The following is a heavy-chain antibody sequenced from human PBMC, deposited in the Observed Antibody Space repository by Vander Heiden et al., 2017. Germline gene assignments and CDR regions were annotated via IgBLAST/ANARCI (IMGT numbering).Heavy chain of an antibody. Sequence: QVQLVQSGAEVKQPGASVKVSCTASGYTFTAYYIHWVRQAPRQGLEWMGWINPNSGGTNDAQKFQGRVTMTRDTSISTAYMELSRLRSDDTAVYDCVSNPLNWLDPWCQGTLVTVSS. CDR3: VSNPLNWLDP. J-gene: IGHJ5*02. CDR2: INPNSGGT. V-gene: IGHV1-2*02. CDR1: GYTFTAYY.